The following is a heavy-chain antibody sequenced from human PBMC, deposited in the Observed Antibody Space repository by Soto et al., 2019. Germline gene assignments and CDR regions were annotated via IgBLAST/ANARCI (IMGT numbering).Heavy chain of an antibody. CDR3: AKDLLIAGFDY. Sequence: LGGSLRLSCGAEGFTFSTWWMHCVRHAQVKGLVWVSRIKGDGSHTDYADSVKGRFTISRDNAKNTVYLQMNSLRAEDTAVYYCAKDLLIAGFDYWGQGTLLTVSS. D-gene: IGHD3-16*01. V-gene: IGHV3-74*01. J-gene: IGHJ4*02. CDR2: IKGDGSHT. CDR1: GFTFSTWW.